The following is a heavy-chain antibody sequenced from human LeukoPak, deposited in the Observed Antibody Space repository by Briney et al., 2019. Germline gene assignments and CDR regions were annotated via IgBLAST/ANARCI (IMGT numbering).Heavy chain of an antibody. V-gene: IGHV3-30*03. D-gene: IGHD3-22*01. Sequence: GGSLRLSCAASGFTFSSYGMHWVRQAPGKGLEWVAVISYDGSNKYYADSVKGRFAISRDNSKNTLYLQMNSLGAEDTAVYYCARPYDTRGYFPDYWGQGTLVTVSS. CDR1: GFTFSSYG. J-gene: IGHJ4*02. CDR3: ARPYDTRGYFPDY. CDR2: ISYDGSNK.